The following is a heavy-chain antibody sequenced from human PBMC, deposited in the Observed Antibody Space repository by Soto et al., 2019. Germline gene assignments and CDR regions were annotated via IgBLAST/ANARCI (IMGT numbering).Heavy chain of an antibody. CDR3: SRSLID. CDR2: INQDASEK. V-gene: IGHV3-7*04. CDR1: GFTFSTSW. J-gene: IGHJ4*02. Sequence: EVQLVESGGGLVQPGGSLRLSCAASGFTFSTSWRDWVGQATGKGLEWVANINQDASEKYYVDSVGGRFTVTRDNAKNSVYLQRNSLRAEDTAVYFCSRSLIDWGQGTLVTVSS.